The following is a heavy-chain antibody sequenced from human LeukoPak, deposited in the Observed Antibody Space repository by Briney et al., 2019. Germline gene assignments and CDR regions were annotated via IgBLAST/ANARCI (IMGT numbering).Heavy chain of an antibody. CDR2: IYPGDSDT. CDR3: ARGGHAGGYSYGYGFDY. CDR1: GYSFTGYW. V-gene: IGHV5-51*01. D-gene: IGHD5-18*01. Sequence: GESLKISCKGSGYSFTGYWIGWVRQMPGKGLEWMGIIYPGDSDTRYSPSFQGQVTISADKSISTAYLQWSSLKASDTAMYYCARGGHAGGYSYGYGFDYWGQGTLVTVSS. J-gene: IGHJ4*02.